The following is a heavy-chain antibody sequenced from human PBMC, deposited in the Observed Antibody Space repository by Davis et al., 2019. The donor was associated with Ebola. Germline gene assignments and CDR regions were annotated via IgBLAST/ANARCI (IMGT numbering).Heavy chain of an antibody. Sequence: AASVKVSCKASGGTFSSYAISWVRQAPGQGLEWMGRIIPILGIANYAQKFQGRVTITADKSTSTAYMELSSLRSEDTAVYYCTSPGIAAADDYWGQGTLVTVSS. J-gene: IGHJ4*02. D-gene: IGHD6-13*01. CDR2: IIPILGIA. V-gene: IGHV1-69*04. CDR1: GGTFSSYA. CDR3: TSPGIAAADDY.